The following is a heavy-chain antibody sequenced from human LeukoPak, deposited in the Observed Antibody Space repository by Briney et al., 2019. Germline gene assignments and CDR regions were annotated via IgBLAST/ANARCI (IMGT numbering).Heavy chain of an antibody. V-gene: IGHV3-30-3*01. CDR1: GFTFRYSN. J-gene: IGHJ4*02. CDR3: AGENSGNDEGSYYFDY. CDR2: ISYDEINK. D-gene: IGHD6-13*01. Sequence: GGSLRLSCTASGFTFRYSNMHWVRQAPGKGLEWVAFISYDEINKFYGGSVKGRFTISRDNSKNTLSLQMESLRSEDTAVYYCAGENSGNDEGSYYFDYWGQGSLVTVSS.